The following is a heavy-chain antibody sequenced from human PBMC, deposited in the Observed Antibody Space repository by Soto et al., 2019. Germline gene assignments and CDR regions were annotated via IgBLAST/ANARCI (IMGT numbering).Heavy chain of an antibody. D-gene: IGHD5-12*01. CDR1: GFTFDDYA. CDR2: ISWNSGSI. J-gene: IGHJ5*02. CDR3: AKDPSPSGYERWFDP. Sequence: SLKISCAASGFTFDDYAMHWVRQAPGKGLEWVSGISWNSGSIGYADSVKGRFTISRDNAKNSLYLQMNSLRAEDTALYYCAKDPSPSGYERWFDPWGQGTLVTVSS. V-gene: IGHV3-9*01.